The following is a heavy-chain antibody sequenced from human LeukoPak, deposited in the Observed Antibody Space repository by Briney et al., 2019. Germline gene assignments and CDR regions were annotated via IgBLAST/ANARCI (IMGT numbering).Heavy chain of an antibody. CDR3: AKDEGDSGYDLGY. V-gene: IGHV3-9*01. Sequence: PGGSLRLSCAASGFTFDDYAMHWVRQAPGKGLEWVSGISWSSGSIGYADSVKGRFTISRDNAKNSLYLQMNSLRAEDTALYYCAKDEGDSGYDLGYWGQGTLVTVSS. CDR1: GFTFDDYA. D-gene: IGHD5-12*01. J-gene: IGHJ4*02. CDR2: ISWSSGSI.